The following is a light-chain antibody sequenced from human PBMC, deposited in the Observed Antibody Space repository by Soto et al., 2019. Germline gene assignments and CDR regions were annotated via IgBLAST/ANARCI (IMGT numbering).Light chain of an antibody. CDR1: ESVTSNK. Sequence: EIVLTQSPGTLSLSPGERATLFCRASESVTSNKLAWYQHKIGQAPRLLLYDASRRASGIPDRFTGSGSGSGFTLTISRLAPDDFAVYVCQQYACSPYTFGQGTKLE. CDR3: QQYACSPYT. J-gene: IGKJ2*01. V-gene: IGKV3-20*01. CDR2: DAS.